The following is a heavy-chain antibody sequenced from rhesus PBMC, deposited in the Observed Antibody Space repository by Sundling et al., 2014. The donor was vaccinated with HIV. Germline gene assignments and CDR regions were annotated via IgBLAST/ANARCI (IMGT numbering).Heavy chain of an antibody. CDR2: LYGSGGNT. CDR1: GGSISSNY. J-gene: IGHJ6*01. V-gene: IGHV4-160*01. CDR3: ARAAPYFGLIS. Sequence: QVQLQESGPGLVKPSETLSLTCAVSGGSISSNYWSWIRQAPGKGLEWIGRLYGSGGNTDYNPSLKSRVTISIDTSKNQFSLKLTSVTAADTAIYSCARAAPYFGLISWGQGVVVTVSS.